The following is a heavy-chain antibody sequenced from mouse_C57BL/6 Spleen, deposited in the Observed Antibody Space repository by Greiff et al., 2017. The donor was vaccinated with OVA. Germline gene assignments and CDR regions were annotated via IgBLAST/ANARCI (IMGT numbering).Heavy chain of an antibody. J-gene: IGHJ2*01. D-gene: IGHD3-2*02. Sequence: QVQLQQPGAELVKPGASVKLSCKASGYTFTSYWMQWVKQRPGQGLEWIGEIDPSDSYTNYNQKFKGKATLTVDTSSSTAYMQLSSLTSEDSAVYYCAREQLRPPDYWGQGTTLTVSS. CDR1: GYTFTSYW. CDR3: AREQLRPPDY. CDR2: IDPSDSYT. V-gene: IGHV1-50*01.